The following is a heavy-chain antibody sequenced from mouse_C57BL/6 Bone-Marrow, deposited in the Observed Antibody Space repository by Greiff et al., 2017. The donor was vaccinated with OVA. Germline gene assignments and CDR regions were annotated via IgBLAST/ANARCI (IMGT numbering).Heavy chain of an antibody. J-gene: IGHJ3*01. CDR3: ARHEFYPCAY. CDR1: GFTFSDYY. CDR2: ISNGGGST. V-gene: IGHV5-12*01. D-gene: IGHD2-1*01. Sequence: EVQGVESGGGLVQPGGSLKLSCAASGFTFSDYYMYWVRQTPEKRLEWVAYISNGGGSTYYPDTVKGRFTISRDNAKNTLYLQMSRLKSVDTAMYYCARHEFYPCAYWGQGTLVTVSA.